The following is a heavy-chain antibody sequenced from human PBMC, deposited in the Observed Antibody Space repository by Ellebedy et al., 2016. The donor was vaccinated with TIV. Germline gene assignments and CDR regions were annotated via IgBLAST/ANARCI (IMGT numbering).Heavy chain of an antibody. V-gene: IGHV1-18*01. J-gene: IGHJ5*02. CDR2: ISAYNGNT. CDR3: ARGVGEQSIAAAGTYWFDP. D-gene: IGHD6-13*01. CDR1: GYTFTSYG. Sequence: ASVKVSXXASGYTFTSYGISWVRQAPGQGLEWMGWISAYNGNTNYAQKLQGRVTMTTDTSTSTAYMELRSLRSDDTAVYYCARGVGEQSIAAAGTYWFDPWGQGTLVTVSS.